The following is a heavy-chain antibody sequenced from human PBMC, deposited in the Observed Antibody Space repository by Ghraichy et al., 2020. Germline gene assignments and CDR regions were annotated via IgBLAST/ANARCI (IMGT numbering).Heavy chain of an antibody. D-gene: IGHD2-2*01. V-gene: IGHV3-66*04. CDR2: IYSDGRT. CDR1: GFTVSSTY. Sequence: GGSLRLSCAASGFTVSSTYMSWVRQAPGKGLDWVSVIYSDGRTYYGDSVKGRFSISRDNSQNIVFLQMNSLGPEDTAVYYCAIRCSSTSCSHGAFDIWGQGTMVTVSS. CDR3: AIRCSSTSCSHGAFDI. J-gene: IGHJ3*02.